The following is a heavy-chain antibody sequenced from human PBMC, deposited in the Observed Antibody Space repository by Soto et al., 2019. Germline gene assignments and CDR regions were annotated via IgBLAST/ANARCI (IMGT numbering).Heavy chain of an antibody. CDR2: IYSGGST. J-gene: IGHJ5*02. V-gene: IGHV3-53*01. CDR3: ARDRAYSSGWSREGLDP. D-gene: IGHD6-19*01. CDR1: GFTVSSNY. Sequence: GGSLRLSCAASGFTVSSNYMNWVRQAPGKGLEWVSVIYSGGSTYYADSVKGRFTISRDNSKNTLYLQMNSLRAEDTAMYYCARDRAYSSGWSREGLDPWGQGTLVTVSS.